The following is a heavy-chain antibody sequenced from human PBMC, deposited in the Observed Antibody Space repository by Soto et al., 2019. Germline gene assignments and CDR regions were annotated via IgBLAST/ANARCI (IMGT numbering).Heavy chain of an antibody. CDR3: ARAKRITGDFDY. D-gene: IGHD3-3*01. Sequence: ASVKVSSKTSGYSFNDYGVTWVVQAPGQGLEWMGWISGKTGATNYAQELQDRLTMTTDTSTKTVYLEMRSLKSDDTAVYFCARAKRITGDFDYWGQGTLVTVSS. CDR2: ISGKTGAT. CDR1: GYSFNDYG. V-gene: IGHV1-18*01. J-gene: IGHJ4*02.